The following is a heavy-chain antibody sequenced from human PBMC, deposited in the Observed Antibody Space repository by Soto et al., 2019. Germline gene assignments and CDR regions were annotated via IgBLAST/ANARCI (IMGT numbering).Heavy chain of an antibody. CDR2: IKSKTDGGTT. CDR3: TVVLEDYGDYEWYFDL. J-gene: IGHJ2*01. Sequence: PGGSLRLSCAASGFTFSNAWMSWVRQAPGKGLEWVGRIKSKTDGGTTDYAAPVKGRFTISRDDSKNTLYLQMNSLKTEDTAVYYCTVVLEDYGDYEWYFDLWGRGTLVTVSS. D-gene: IGHD4-17*01. CDR1: GFTFSNAW. V-gene: IGHV3-15*01.